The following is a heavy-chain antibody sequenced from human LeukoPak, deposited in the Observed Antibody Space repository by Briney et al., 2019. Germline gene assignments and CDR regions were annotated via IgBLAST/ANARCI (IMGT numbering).Heavy chain of an antibody. CDR3: AKDRVPGSGSYWSRRYFDY. D-gene: IGHD3-10*01. CDR1: GFTFCSYG. Sequence: GGPLRLSCAASGFTFCSYGMHGLRQAPGKGLEGVAYIRYDGSNKYYADSVKGRFTISRGNSKDTLYLQMNSLRAKDRAVYYCAKDRVPGSGSYWSRRYFDYWGQGTLVTASS. V-gene: IGHV3-30*02. CDR2: IRYDGSNK. J-gene: IGHJ4*02.